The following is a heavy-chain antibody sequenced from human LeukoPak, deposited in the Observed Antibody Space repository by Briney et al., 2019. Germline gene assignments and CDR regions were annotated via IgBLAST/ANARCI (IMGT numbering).Heavy chain of an antibody. V-gene: IGHV1-18*01. J-gene: IGHJ4*02. Sequence: ASVKVSCKXSGYTFTSYGISWVRQAPGQGLEWMGWISAYNGKTNYSQKLQGRVTMTTDTSTSTAYMELRSLRSDDTAVYYCARKNDYVWGSYRHDYWGQGTLVTVSS. CDR3: ARKNDYVWGSYRHDY. CDR2: ISAYNGKT. D-gene: IGHD3-16*02. CDR1: GYTFTSYG.